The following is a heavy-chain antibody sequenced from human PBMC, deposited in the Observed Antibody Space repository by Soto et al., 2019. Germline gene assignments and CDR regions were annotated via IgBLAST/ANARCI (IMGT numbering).Heavy chain of an antibody. V-gene: IGHV3-53*01. D-gene: IGHD3-10*01. J-gene: IGHJ4*02. CDR3: ASMVRGVYFDY. Sequence: PGGSLRLSCAASGFTVSSNYMSWVRQAPGKGLEWVSVIYSGGSTHYADSVKGRFTISRDNSKNTLYLQMNSLRAEDTAVYYCASMVRGVYFDYWGQGTLVTVSS. CDR1: GFTVSSNY. CDR2: IYSGGST.